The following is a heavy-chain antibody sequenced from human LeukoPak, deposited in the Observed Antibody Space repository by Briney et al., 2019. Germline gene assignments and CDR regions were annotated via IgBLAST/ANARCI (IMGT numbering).Heavy chain of an antibody. CDR3: ARGRTVWFGEFSDAFDI. J-gene: IGHJ3*02. CDR2: INPNSGGT. Sequence: ASVKVSCKASGYTFTGYYIHWVRQAPGQGLEWMGWINPNSGGTNYAQKFQGRVTMTRDTSISTAYMELSSLRSENTAVYYCARGRTVWFGEFSDAFDIWGQGTMVTVSS. CDR1: GYTFTGYY. V-gene: IGHV1-2*02. D-gene: IGHD3-10*01.